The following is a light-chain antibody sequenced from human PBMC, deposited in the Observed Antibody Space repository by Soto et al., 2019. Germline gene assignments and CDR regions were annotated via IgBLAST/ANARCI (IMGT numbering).Light chain of an antibody. Sequence: QSVLTQPASVSGSPGQSITISCTGTSSDVGGYNYVSWYQQYPGKAPKLMISDVSSRPSGVSIRFSGSKSGNTASLTISGLQAEDEADYYCSSYTSISTHVFGTGTKVTVL. CDR1: SSDVGGYNY. V-gene: IGLV2-14*01. J-gene: IGLJ1*01. CDR2: DVS. CDR3: SSYTSISTHV.